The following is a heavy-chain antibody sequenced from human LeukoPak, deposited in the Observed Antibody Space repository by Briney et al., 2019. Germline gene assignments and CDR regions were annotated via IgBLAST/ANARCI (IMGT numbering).Heavy chain of an antibody. J-gene: IGHJ3*02. CDR2: ISYDGFNP. D-gene: IGHD5-18*01. CDR1: GFTFSSYG. Sequence: GGSLRLSCAASGFTFSSYGMHWVRQAPGKGLERVAVISYDGFNPYYADSVKGRFTISRDNSKNTLYLQMNNLGAEDTALYYCAKVITAGWQKDDLDIWGRGTMVTVSS. V-gene: IGHV3-30*18. CDR3: AKVITAGWQKDDLDI.